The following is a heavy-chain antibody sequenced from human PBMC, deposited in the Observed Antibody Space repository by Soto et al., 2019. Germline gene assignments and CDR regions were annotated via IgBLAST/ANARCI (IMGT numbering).Heavy chain of an antibody. CDR3: AREVVVAPTGWFDP. D-gene: IGHD2-15*01. CDR1: GGTFSSYA. Sequence: QVQLVQSGAEVKKPGSSVKVSCKASGGTFSSYAISWVRQAPGQGLEWMGGIIPIFGTANYAQKFQGRVMITADESTSTADMELSSLRSEDTAVYYCAREVVVAPTGWFDPWGQGTLVTVSS. V-gene: IGHV1-69*12. J-gene: IGHJ5*02. CDR2: IIPIFGTA.